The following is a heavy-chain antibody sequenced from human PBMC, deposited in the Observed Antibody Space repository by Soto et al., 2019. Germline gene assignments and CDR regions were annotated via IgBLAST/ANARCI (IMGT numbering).Heavy chain of an antibody. D-gene: IGHD3-10*01. V-gene: IGHV3-48*03. CDR2: ISSSGSTT. CDR1: GFTFYTYE. Sequence: PVGSLRISCAASGFTFYTYEMNWVRQAPGQGLEWGSYISSSGSTTYYADSVKGRFTISRDNAKNSLYLQMNSLRAEDTAIYYCSTRSGGGGAFDFWGQGTMVTVSS. J-gene: IGHJ3*01. CDR3: STRSGGGGAFDF.